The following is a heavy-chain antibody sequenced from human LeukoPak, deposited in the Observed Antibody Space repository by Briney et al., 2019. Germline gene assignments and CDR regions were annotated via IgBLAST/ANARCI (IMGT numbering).Heavy chain of an antibody. CDR2: ISSNGGST. D-gene: IGHD6-19*01. Sequence: GGPLRLSCSAAGFTFSSYAMHWVSQAPGKGLEYVSAISSNGGSTYYADSVKGRFTISRDNSKNTLYLQMSSLRAEDTAVYYCVKDRARRSGWYVVDYWGQGTLVTVSA. CDR3: VKDRARRSGWYVVDY. V-gene: IGHV3-64D*06. J-gene: IGHJ4*02. CDR1: GFTFSSYA.